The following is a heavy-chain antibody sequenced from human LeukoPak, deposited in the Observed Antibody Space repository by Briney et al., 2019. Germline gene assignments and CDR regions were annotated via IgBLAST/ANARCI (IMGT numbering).Heavy chain of an antibody. D-gene: IGHD3-22*01. CDR3: ARDVRNYYDSSGYYLFDY. CDR2: IYRRGST. V-gene: IGHV4-38-2*02. CDR1: GYSISSGYY. J-gene: IGHJ4*02. Sequence: SETLSLTCTVSGYSISSGYYWGWIRQSPGKGLEWIGNIYRRGSTHYNPSLKSRVTISMDTSKNQFSLKLSSVTAADTAVYYCARDVRNYYDSSGYYLFDYWGQGTLVTVSS.